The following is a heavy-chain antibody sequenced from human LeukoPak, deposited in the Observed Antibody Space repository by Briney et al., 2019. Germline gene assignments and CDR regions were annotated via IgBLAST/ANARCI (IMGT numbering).Heavy chain of an antibody. Sequence: ASEKVSCKASGYTFTSYYMHWVRQAPGQGLEWMGIINPSGGSTSYAQKFQGRVTMTRDTSTSTVYMELSGLRSEDTAVYYCAGGQQLADWYFDLWGRGTLVTVSS. D-gene: IGHD6-13*01. J-gene: IGHJ2*01. CDR2: INPSGGST. CDR3: AGGQQLADWYFDL. V-gene: IGHV1-46*01. CDR1: GYTFTSYY.